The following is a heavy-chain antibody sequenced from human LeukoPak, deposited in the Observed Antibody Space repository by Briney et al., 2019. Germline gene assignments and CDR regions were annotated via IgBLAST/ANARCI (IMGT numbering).Heavy chain of an antibody. V-gene: IGHV1-2*02. Sequence: ASVKVSCKASGYTFTGYYMNWVRQAPGQGLEWMGWINPKSGGTNYAQKFQGRVTMTRDTSISTAYMELSRLRSDDTAVYYCARDRQLWSGSDFDYWGQGTLVTVSS. CDR2: INPKSGGT. J-gene: IGHJ4*02. CDR3: ARDRQLWSGSDFDY. CDR1: GYTFTGYY. D-gene: IGHD5-18*01.